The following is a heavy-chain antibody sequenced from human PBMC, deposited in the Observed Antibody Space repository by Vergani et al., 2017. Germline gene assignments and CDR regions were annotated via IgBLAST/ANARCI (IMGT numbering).Heavy chain of an antibody. Sequence: QVQLVESGGGVVQPGRSLRLSCAASGFTFNQYGMHWVRQAPGKGLEWVAVTWYDGNNKQYADSVKGRFTISRENSKSTMYLQMNSLRDEDTGVYYCARDLRLLYNRFDPWGQGTLVTFSS. CDR2: TWYDGNNK. CDR1: GFTFNQYG. CDR3: ARDLRLLYNRFDP. J-gene: IGHJ5*02. D-gene: IGHD1-14*01. V-gene: IGHV3-33*01.